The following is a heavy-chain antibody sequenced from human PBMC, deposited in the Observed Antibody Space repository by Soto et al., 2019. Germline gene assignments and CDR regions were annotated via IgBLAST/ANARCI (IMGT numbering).Heavy chain of an antibody. Sequence: SETLSLTCTVSGGSISSYYWSWIRQPPGKGLEWIGYIYYSGSTNYNPSLESRVTISVDTSKNQFSLKLSPVTAADTALYYCAREIGITMVRRYFDYWGQGTLVTVSS. D-gene: IGHD3-10*01. CDR2: IYYSGST. CDR1: GGSISSYY. CDR3: AREIGITMVRRYFDY. V-gene: IGHV4-59*01. J-gene: IGHJ4*02.